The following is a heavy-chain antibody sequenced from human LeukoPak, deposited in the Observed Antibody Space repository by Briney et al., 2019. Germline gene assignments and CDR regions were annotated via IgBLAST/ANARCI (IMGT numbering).Heavy chain of an antibody. CDR3: ARDPDYGDPNWFDP. D-gene: IGHD4-17*01. CDR1: GYTFTGYY. Sequence: ASVKVSCKASGYTFTGYYMHWVRQAPGQGLEWRGWINPNSGGTNYAQKFQGRVTMTRDTSISTAYMELSRLRSDDTAVYYCARDPDYGDPNWFDPWGQGTLVTVSS. J-gene: IGHJ5*02. V-gene: IGHV1-2*02. CDR2: INPNSGGT.